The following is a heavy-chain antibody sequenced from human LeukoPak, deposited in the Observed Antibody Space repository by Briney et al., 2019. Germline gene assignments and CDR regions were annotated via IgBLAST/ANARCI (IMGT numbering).Heavy chain of an antibody. CDR3: ATDDYGSGNFDY. V-gene: IGHV1-24*01. J-gene: IGHJ4*02. Sequence: ASVNLSFNCSGYTLTELSMHWVRHAPGKGLELMGGFDREDGETIYAQKFQGRVTMTEDTSTDTAYMELSSLRSEDTAVYYCATDDYGSGNFDYWGQGTLVTVSS. CDR1: GYTLTELS. CDR2: FDREDGET. D-gene: IGHD3-10*01.